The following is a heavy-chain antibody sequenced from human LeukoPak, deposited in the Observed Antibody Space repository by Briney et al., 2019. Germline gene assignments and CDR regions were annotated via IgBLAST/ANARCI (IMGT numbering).Heavy chain of an antibody. CDR3: ARKEACGGDCYAYGMDV. CDR1: GFTFDNYA. Sequence: GGSLRLSCVASGFTFDNYAMTWVRQSPGKGLEWVSTVSSTGFNTYYADSVKGRFTISRDNSKNTLYLQMHSLRAEDTAVYYCARKEACGGDCYAYGMDVWGQGTTVTVSS. V-gene: IGHV3-23*01. D-gene: IGHD2-21*02. J-gene: IGHJ6*02. CDR2: VSSTGFNT.